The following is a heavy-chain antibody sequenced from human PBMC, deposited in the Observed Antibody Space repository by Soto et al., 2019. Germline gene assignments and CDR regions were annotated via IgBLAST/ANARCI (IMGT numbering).Heavy chain of an antibody. J-gene: IGHJ4*02. CDR1: GGSISSSSYY. V-gene: IGHV4-39*01. CDR3: ARRPSSGWYYFDY. CDR2: IYYSGST. Sequence: SETLSLTCTVSGGSISSSSYYWGWIRQPPGKGLEWIGSIYYSGSTYYNPSLKSRVTISVDTSKNQFSLKLSSVTAADTAVYYCARRPSSGWYYFDYWGQGTLVTVSS. D-gene: IGHD6-19*01.